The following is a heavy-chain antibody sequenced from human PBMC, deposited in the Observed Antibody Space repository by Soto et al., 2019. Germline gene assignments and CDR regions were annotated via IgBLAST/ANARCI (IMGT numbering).Heavy chain of an antibody. D-gene: IGHD6-25*01. J-gene: IGHJ6*02. V-gene: IGHV3-30*03. Sequence: QVQLVESGGGVVQPGRSLRLSCAASGFTFSSYGMHWVRQAPGKGLEWVAVISYDGSNKYYADSVKGRFTISRDNSKNTLYLQLNSLRAEDTAGYYCASDVWSSGGYGMDVWGQGTTVTVSS. CDR1: GFTFSSYG. CDR3: ASDVWSSGGYGMDV. CDR2: ISYDGSNK.